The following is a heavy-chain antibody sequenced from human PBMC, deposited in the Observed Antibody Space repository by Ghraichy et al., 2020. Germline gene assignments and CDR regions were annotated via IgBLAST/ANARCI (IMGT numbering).Heavy chain of an antibody. CDR2: IYYSGST. D-gene: IGHD3-10*01. J-gene: IGHJ6*03. CDR1: GGSISSSSYY. V-gene: IGHV4-39*01. CDR3: AILPRFAYYYYMDV. Sequence: SETLSLTCTVSGGSISSSSYYWGWIRQPPGKGLEWIGSIYYSGSTYYNPSLKSRVTISVDTSKNQFSLKLSSVTAADTAVYYCAILPRFAYYYYMDVWGKGTTVTVSS.